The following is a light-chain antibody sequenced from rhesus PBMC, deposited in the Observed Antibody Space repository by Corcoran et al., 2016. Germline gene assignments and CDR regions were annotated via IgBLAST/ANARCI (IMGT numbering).Light chain of an antibody. J-gene: IGKJ3*01. Sequence: DIQMTQSPSSLSASVGDTVTITCRASQGISSWLAWYQQKPGKAPKLLIYKAYSLQSGVPSRFSGSGSGTDFTLTISRLQSEDFATYYCQQYSSRPFTFGPGTKLDIK. V-gene: IGKV1-22*01. CDR2: KAY. CDR3: QQYSSRPFT. CDR1: QGISSW.